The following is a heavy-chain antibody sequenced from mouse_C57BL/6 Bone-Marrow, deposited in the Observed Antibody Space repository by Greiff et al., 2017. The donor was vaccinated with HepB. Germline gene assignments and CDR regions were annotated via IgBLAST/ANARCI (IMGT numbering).Heavy chain of an antibody. CDR2: ISSGGSYT. CDR3: ARQGYAMDY. Sequence: EVQWVESGGDLVKPGGSLKLSCAASGFTFSSYGMSWVRQTPDKRLEWVATISSGGSYTYYPDSVKGRFTISRDNAKNTLYLQMSSLKSEDTAMYYCARQGYAMDYWGQGTSVTVSS. V-gene: IGHV5-6*01. CDR1: GFTFSSYG. J-gene: IGHJ4*01.